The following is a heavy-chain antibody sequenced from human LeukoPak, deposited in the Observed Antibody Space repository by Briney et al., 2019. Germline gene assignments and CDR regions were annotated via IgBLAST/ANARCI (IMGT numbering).Heavy chain of an antibody. D-gene: IGHD6-19*01. CDR1: GGSISSYY. CDR2: IYYSGST. Sequence: SETPSLTCTVSGGSISSYYRSWIRQPPGKGLEWIGYIYYSGSTNYNPSLKSRVTISVDTSKNQFSLKLSSVTAADTAAYYCARRKWLVLDYWGQGTLVTVSS. CDR3: ARRKWLVLDY. J-gene: IGHJ4*02. V-gene: IGHV4-59*01.